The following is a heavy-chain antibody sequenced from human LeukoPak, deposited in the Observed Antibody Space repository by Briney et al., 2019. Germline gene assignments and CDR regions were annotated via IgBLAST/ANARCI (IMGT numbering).Heavy chain of an antibody. V-gene: IGHV4-61*08. CDR1: GGSISSGGYY. Sequence: SETLSLTCTVSGGSISSGGYYWSWIRQPPGKGLEWIGYIYYSGSTNYNPSLKSRVTISVDTSKNQFSLKLSSVTAADTAVYYCARSTTSIQLWPDNWFDPWGQGTLVTVSS. CDR3: ARSTTSIQLWPDNWFDP. CDR2: IYYSGST. D-gene: IGHD5-18*01. J-gene: IGHJ5*02.